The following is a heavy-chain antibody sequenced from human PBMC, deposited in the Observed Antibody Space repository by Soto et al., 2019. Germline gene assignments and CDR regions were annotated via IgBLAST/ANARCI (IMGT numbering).Heavy chain of an antibody. CDR2: IIPILGIA. CDR1: GVTFNSYT. D-gene: IGHD3-10*01. V-gene: IGHV1-69*04. Sequence: SVEACSEASGVTFNSYTSSWVRHDPGQGLEWMGRIIPILGIANYAQKFQGRVTITADKSTSTAYMKLSSLRSEDTAVYYCARDWPMAMPHYYHYYSMDVWGKGPTVTVS. J-gene: IGHJ6*03. CDR3: ARDWPMAMPHYYHYYSMDV.